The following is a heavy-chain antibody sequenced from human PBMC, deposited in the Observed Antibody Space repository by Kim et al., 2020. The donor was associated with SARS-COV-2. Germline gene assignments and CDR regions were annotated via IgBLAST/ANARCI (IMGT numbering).Heavy chain of an antibody. CDR2: IDSSGAT. J-gene: IGHJ4*02. Sequence: SETLSLTCTVSGGSIYDYYWSWIRQPAGKGLEWIGRIDSSGATKYNPSLKSRVTMSVDTSKRQFSLRLTSVTAADTALYYCARNFCTASSCFYYFHYWGQGSLVTVSS. CDR1: GGSIYDYY. V-gene: IGHV4-4*07. D-gene: IGHD2-2*01. CDR3: ARNFCTASSCFYYFHY.